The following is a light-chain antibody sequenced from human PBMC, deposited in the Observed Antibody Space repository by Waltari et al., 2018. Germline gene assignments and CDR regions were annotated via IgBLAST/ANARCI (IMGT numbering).Light chain of an antibody. V-gene: IGKV4-1*01. CDR1: QSVLHSSNNKNY. CDR3: QQAHSFPYS. CDR2: WAT. Sequence: DNVMTQSPDSLAVSLGERATINCRSSQSVLHSSNNKNYLAWFQQKPGQPPKLLIYWATIRESGVPARFSGSGSGTDFTLSISSLQPEDSATYYCQQAHSFPYSFGQGTKLEIK. J-gene: IGKJ2*03.